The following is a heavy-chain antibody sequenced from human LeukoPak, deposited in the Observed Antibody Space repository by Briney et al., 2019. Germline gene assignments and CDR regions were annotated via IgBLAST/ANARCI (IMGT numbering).Heavy chain of an antibody. V-gene: IGHV4-31*03. CDR1: GGSISSGGYY. J-gene: IGHJ3*02. CDR2: IYYSGST. D-gene: IGHD5-12*01. Sequence: SRTLSLTCTVSGGSISSGGYYWSWIRQHPGKGLEWIGYIYYSGSTYYQQPLKSGCTISLDTTKNQFSLKLRSVTAADRAGYYCASPSPGYSGYDPNDAFDIWGQGTMVTVSS. CDR3: ASPSPGYSGYDPNDAFDI.